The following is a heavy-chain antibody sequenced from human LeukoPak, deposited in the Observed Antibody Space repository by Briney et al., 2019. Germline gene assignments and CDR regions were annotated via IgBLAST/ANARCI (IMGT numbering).Heavy chain of an antibody. CDR3: ARETSGYYYKSYFDY. Sequence: GGSLRLSCAASGFTFSTYEMNWVRQAPGKGLEWVANIKQDGSDKYYVDSVKGRFTISRDNAKNTLYLQMSSLRAEDTAVYYCARETSGYYYKSYFDYWGQGTLVTVSS. V-gene: IGHV3-7*01. D-gene: IGHD3-22*01. CDR2: IKQDGSDK. J-gene: IGHJ4*02. CDR1: GFTFSTYE.